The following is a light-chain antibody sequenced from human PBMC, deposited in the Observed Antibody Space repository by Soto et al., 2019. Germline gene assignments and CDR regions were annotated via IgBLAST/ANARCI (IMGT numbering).Light chain of an antibody. CDR3: HQYNNWPWT. Sequence: ELVLTQSPATLSLSPGERATLSCRASQSVSSYLAWYQQKPGRATRLLIYAASTRATGIPVRVSGRGSETEVTLTIRSLQSEDSALYYCHQYNNWPWTFGQGTKVDIK. CDR2: AAS. J-gene: IGKJ1*01. V-gene: IGKV3-15*01. CDR1: QSVSSY.